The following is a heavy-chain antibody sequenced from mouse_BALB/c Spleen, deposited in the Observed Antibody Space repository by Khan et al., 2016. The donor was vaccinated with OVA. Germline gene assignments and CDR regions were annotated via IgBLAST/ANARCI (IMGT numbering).Heavy chain of an antibody. V-gene: IGHV3-2*02. D-gene: IGHD1-1*01. Sequence: EVQLQESGPGLVKPSQSLSLTCTVTGYSITSDYAWNWIRQFPGNRLEWMGYIKYSGITSYNPSLKSRISITRDTSKNQFFLQLNSVTTEDTATYYCARAGTISTVVVTDFDFRGQGTTLTVSS. CDR1: GYSITSDYA. J-gene: IGHJ2*01. CDR3: ARAGTISTVVVTDFDF. CDR2: IKYSGIT.